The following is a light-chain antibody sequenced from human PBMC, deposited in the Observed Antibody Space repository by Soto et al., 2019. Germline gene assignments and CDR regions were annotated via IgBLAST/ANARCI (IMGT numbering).Light chain of an antibody. CDR3: CSYAGSTTFWV. CDR1: TSDVGGYNL. V-gene: IGLV2-23*03. Sequence: QSVLTQPASVSGSPGQSITISCTGTTSDVGGYNLVSWFRQHPGKAPKLMIYEGSQRPSGVSNRVSGSKSGNTASLTISGLQAEDEADYFCCSYAGSTTFWVFGGGTKVTVL. CDR2: EGS. J-gene: IGLJ3*02.